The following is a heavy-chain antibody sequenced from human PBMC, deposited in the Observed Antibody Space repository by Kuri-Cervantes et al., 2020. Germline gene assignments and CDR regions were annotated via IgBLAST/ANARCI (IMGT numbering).Heavy chain of an antibody. J-gene: IGHJ4*02. CDR2: IYYSGST. CDR1: GGSISSYY. D-gene: IGHD5-24*01. CDR3: AGTRMVEMVLGVGY. V-gene: IGHV4-59*01. Sequence: GSLRLSCTVSGGSISSYYWSWIRQPPGKGLEWIGYIYYSGSTNYNPSLKSRVTISVDTSKNQFSLKLSSVTAADTAVYYCAGTRMVEMVLGVGYWGQGTLVTVSS.